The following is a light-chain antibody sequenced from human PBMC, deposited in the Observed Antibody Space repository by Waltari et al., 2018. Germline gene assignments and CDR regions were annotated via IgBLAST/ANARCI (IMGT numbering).Light chain of an antibody. CDR2: TTS. CDR3: QQSYGLPWT. Sequence: DIQMTQSPSSLSASVGDRVTITCRASQSIGYYLNWYQQKAGRAPELLTHTTSRLQRGAPSRFSGSGSGTDFTLTISSLQPEDSATYYCQQSYGLPWTFGQGTKVEVK. V-gene: IGKV1-39*01. J-gene: IGKJ1*01. CDR1: QSIGYY.